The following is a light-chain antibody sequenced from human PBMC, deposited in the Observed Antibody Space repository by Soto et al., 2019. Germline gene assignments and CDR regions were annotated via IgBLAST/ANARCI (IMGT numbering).Light chain of an antibody. CDR3: ASWDDNLNGL. J-gene: IGLJ3*02. Sequence: QSVLTQPPSASGTLGPRVTISCFGSRPNIGKNYVYWYQQLPGTTPKLLIYKNTQRPSGVPDRFSGSKSGASASLAISGLRSEDEAKYYCASWDDNLNGLFGGGTKLTVL. CDR1: RPNIGKNY. V-gene: IGLV1-47*01. CDR2: KNT.